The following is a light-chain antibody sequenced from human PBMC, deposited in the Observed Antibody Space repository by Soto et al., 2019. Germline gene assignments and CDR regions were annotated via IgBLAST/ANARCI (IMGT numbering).Light chain of an antibody. CDR1: SGDVGGYKY. CDR2: EVN. Sequence: QSALTQPASVSGAPGRSITIPCTGTSGDVGGYKYVSWYQQHPGKAPKLIIYEVNSRPSGVSNLFSASKSGNTASLTVSGLQAEDEADYYCSSYTSSSTVVFGGGTTLTVL. CDR3: SSYTSSSTVV. J-gene: IGLJ2*01. V-gene: IGLV2-14*01.